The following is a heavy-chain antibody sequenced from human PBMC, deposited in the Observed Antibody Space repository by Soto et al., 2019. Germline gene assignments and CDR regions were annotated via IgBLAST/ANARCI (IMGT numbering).Heavy chain of an antibody. CDR3: ARSIVVVTALDY. CDR2: IIPMFGTA. V-gene: IGHV1-69*13. CDR1: GGTFSSYA. D-gene: IGHD2-21*02. J-gene: IGHJ4*02. Sequence: SVKVSCKTSGGTFSSYAISWVRQAPGQGLEWMGGIIPMFGTANYAQKFQGRVTITADESTSTAYMELSSLRSEDTAVYYCARSIVVVTALDYWGQGTLVTVSS.